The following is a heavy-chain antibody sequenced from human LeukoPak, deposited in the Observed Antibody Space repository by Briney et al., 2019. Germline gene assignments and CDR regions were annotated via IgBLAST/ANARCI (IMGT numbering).Heavy chain of an antibody. D-gene: IGHD1-14*01. V-gene: IGHV3-15*01. Sequence: PGGSLRLSCAASGFTFTNAWMSWGRQAPGKGLEWVGRIKRKTDGGTTDYAAPVKGRFTISRDDSKNTLYLQMSSLQAEDTAVYYCTTSGNAWDYFDYWGQGTLVTVSS. CDR1: GFTFTNAW. J-gene: IGHJ4*02. CDR3: TTSGNAWDYFDY. CDR2: IKRKTDGGTT.